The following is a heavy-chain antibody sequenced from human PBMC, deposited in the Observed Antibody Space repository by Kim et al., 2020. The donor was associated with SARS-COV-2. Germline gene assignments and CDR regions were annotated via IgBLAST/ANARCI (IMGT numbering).Heavy chain of an antibody. Sequence: DSLKGRFTISRDHSKNTPYLQMNSLRAEDTAVYYCAKPRYSGSYHDAFDIWGQGTMVTVSS. V-gene: IGHV3-23*01. J-gene: IGHJ3*02. D-gene: IGHD1-26*01. CDR3: AKPRYSGSYHDAFDI.